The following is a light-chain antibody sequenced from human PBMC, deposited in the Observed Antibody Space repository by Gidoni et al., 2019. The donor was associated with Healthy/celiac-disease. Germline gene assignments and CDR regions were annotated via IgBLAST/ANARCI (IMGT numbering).Light chain of an antibody. CDR1: KLGDKY. CDR2: QDS. J-gene: IGLJ2*01. Sequence: SYELTQPPSVSLSPGQTASLTCSGDKLGDKYACWYQQKPGQSPVLVIYQDSKRPSGIPERFSGSNSGNTATLTISGTQAMDEADYYCQAWDSSPGVVFGGGTKLTVL. V-gene: IGLV3-1*01. CDR3: QAWDSSPGVV.